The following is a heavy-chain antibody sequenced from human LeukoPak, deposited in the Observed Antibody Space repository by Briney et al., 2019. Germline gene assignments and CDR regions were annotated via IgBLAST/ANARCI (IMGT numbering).Heavy chain of an antibody. CDR3: AKDMQLST. D-gene: IGHD3-16*02. CDR2: ISSSGNNA. V-gene: IGHV3-23*01. CDR1: GFTFRRAA. Sequence: GWSLRLSCPVSGFTFRRAAMTWIRQAPGKGLEWVSLISSSGNNAYYADSVKGRFTISRDNSKNTLSLQMNSLRVEDTAIYYCAKDMQLSTWGLGTRVTVSS. J-gene: IGHJ3*01.